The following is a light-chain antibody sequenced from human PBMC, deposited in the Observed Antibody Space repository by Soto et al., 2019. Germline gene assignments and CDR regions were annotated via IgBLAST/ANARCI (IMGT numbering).Light chain of an antibody. CDR3: QQDNTWPLT. J-gene: IGKJ4*01. Sequence: EVVMTQSPATLSVSPGDRATLSCRASQSVSRNLGWYQQKPGQAPRLLIYGASTRASGIPARFSGSGSGTDFTLTISGLQSEDFALYFCQQDNTWPLTFGGGTRVEI. CDR1: QSVSRN. CDR2: GAS. V-gene: IGKV3-15*01.